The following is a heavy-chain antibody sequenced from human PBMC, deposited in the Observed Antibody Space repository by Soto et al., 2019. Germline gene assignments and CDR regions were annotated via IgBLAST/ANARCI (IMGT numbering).Heavy chain of an antibody. CDR3: TRGRNSGDGYNGGGY. V-gene: IGHV1-8*01. J-gene: IGHJ4*02. CDR1: GYTFTSFD. CDR2: MNPNSGHT. Sequence: ASVKVSCKASGYTFTSFDINWVRQATGQGLEWMGWMNPNSGHTGYAQKFQGRVTMTRDTSISTAYMELSSLRYEDTAVYYCTRGRNSGDGYNGGGYWGQGTLVTVSS. D-gene: IGHD1-1*01.